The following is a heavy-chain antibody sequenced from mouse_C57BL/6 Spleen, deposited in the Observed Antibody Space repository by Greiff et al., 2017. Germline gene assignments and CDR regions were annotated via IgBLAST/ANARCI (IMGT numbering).Heavy chain of an antibody. CDR2: IYPGSGNT. CDR1: GYTFTDYY. D-gene: IGHD1-1*01. V-gene: IGHV1-76*01. Sequence: QVQLQQSGAELVRPGASVKLSCKASGYTFTDYYINWVKQRPGQGLEWIARIYPGSGNTYYNEKFKGKATLTAEKSSSTAYMQLSSLTSEDSAVYFCARSTTVVAPYAMDYWGQGTSVTVSS. J-gene: IGHJ4*01. CDR3: ARSTTVVAPYAMDY.